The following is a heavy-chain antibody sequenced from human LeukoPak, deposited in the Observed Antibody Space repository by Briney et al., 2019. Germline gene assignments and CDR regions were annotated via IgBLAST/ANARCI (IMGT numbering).Heavy chain of an antibody. CDR1: GFTFSSYS. Sequence: AGGSLRLSCAASGFTFSSYSMTWVRQAPGRGLEWVSSIRFTGSYIYYADSVKGRFTVSRDNAEKLAYLHMSSLRAEDTAMYYCAREGDSSGSLGDYWGQGILVTASS. D-gene: IGHD6-19*01. CDR2: IRFTGSYI. V-gene: IGHV3-21*04. J-gene: IGHJ4*02. CDR3: AREGDSSGSLGDY.